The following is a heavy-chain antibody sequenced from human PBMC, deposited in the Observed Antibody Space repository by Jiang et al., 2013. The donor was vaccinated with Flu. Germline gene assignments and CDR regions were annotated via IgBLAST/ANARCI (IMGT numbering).Heavy chain of an antibody. CDR3: ARRGYDFWSGSPIFEYYFDY. CDR2: IYYSGST. CDR1: GGSISSSSYY. Sequence: ETLSLTCTVSGGSISSSSYYWGWIRQPPGKGLEWIGSIYYSGSTYYNPSLKSRVTISVDTSKNQFSLKLSSVTAADTAVYYCARRGYDFWSGSPIFEYYFDYWGQGTLVTVSS. J-gene: IGHJ4*02. V-gene: IGHV4-39*01. D-gene: IGHD3-3*01.